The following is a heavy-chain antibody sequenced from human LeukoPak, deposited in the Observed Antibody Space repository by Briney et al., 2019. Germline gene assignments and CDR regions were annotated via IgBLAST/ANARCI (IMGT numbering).Heavy chain of an antibody. Sequence: PSETLSLTCTVSGGSISSYYWSWIRQPPGKGLEYIGYIYSSGSTNYNPSLKSRVTISVDTSKNQFSLKLSSMTAADTAVYYWGRKSGSGYPTPFAYGGQGTLVTVSS. V-gene: IGHV4-59*01. CDR1: GGSISSYY. D-gene: IGHD3-22*01. CDR3: GRKSGSGYPTPFAY. J-gene: IGHJ4*02. CDR2: IYSSGST.